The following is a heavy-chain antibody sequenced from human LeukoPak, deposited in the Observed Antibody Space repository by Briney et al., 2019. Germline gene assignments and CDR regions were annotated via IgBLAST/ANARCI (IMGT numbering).Heavy chain of an antibody. CDR2: MNPNSGNT. D-gene: IGHD4-17*01. CDR1: GYTFTSYD. Sequence: ASVRVSCTASGYTFTSYDVNWVRQAPGQGLEWMGWMNPNSGNTGYAQKFQGRVTMTRNTSISTAYMELSSLRSEDTAVYYCARSSMNYGDYGGNDYWGQGTLVTVSS. V-gene: IGHV1-8*01. CDR3: ARSSMNYGDYGGNDY. J-gene: IGHJ4*02.